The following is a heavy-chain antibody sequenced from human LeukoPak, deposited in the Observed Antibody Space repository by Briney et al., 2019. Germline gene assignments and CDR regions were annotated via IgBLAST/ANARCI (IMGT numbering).Heavy chain of an antibody. CDR3: AKSLYYYDSSGHWQN. V-gene: IGHV1-2*02. D-gene: IGHD3-22*01. CDR1: GYTFTGYY. CDR2: INPNSGGT. Sequence: GASVKVSCKASGYTFTGYYMHWVRQAPGQGLEWMGWINPNSGGTNYAQKFQGRVTMTRDTSISTAYMELSRLRSDDTAVYYCAKSLYYYDSSGHWQNWGQGTLVTVSS. J-gene: IGHJ4*02.